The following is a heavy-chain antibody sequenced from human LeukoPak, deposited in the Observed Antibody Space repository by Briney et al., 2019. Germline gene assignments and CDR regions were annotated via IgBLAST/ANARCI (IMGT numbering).Heavy chain of an antibody. Sequence: PSETLSLTCTVSGGSISSSSYYWGWIRQPPGKGLEWIGYIYHSGSTYYNPSLKSRVTISVDRSKNQFSLKLSSVTAADTAVYYCARAHYDILTGLSFDPWGQGTLVTVSS. CDR3: ARAHYDILTGLSFDP. V-gene: IGHV4-30-2*01. CDR2: IYHSGST. CDR1: GGSISSSSYY. J-gene: IGHJ5*02. D-gene: IGHD3-9*01.